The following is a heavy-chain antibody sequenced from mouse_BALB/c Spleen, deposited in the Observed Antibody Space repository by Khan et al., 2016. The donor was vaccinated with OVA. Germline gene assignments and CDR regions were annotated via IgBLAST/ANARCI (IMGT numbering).Heavy chain of an antibody. D-gene: IGHD2-4*01. V-gene: IGHV2-9*02. CDR3: AREGSTMITTAFAY. CDR1: GFSLTSYG. J-gene: IGHJ3*01. CDR2: IWAGGST. Sequence: QVQLKQSGPGLVAPSQSLSITCTVSGFSLTSYGVHWVRQPPGKGLEWLGVIWAGGSTNYNSALMSRLSISKDNSKSQVFLKMNSRQTDDTAMYYCAREGSTMITTAFAYWGQGTLVTVSA.